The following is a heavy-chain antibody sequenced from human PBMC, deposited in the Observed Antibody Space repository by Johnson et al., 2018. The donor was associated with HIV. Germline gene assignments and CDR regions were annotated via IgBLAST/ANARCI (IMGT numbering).Heavy chain of an antibody. CDR1: GFTFSSYA. CDR3: AKDQWGSSWTNDAFDI. D-gene: IGHD6-13*01. CDR2: ISYYGSNK. Sequence: QVQLVESGGGVVQPGRSLRLSCAASGFTFSSYAMHWVRQAPGKGLEWVAVISYYGSNKYYADSVKGRFTISRDNSKNTLYLQMNSLRAEDTAVYYCAKDQWGSSWTNDAFDIWGQGTMVTVSS. J-gene: IGHJ3*02. V-gene: IGHV3-30-3*01.